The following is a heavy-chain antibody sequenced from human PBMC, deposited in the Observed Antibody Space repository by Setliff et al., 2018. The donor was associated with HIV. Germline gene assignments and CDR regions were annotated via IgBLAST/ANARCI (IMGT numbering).Heavy chain of an antibody. V-gene: IGHV1-2*02. CDR1: GYTFSDHY. CDR2: INPSSGGT. CDR3: ARVPSRYCSSTTCPFFFDQ. J-gene: IGHJ4*02. D-gene: IGHD2-2*01. Sequence: GASVKVSCKASGYTFSDHYIHWVRQAPGQGLEWMGWINPSSGGTKFAQKFQGRVTMTRDTSINTAYMEMSRLRSDDTAVYYCARVPSRYCSSTTCPFFFDQGCQGTLVTVSS.